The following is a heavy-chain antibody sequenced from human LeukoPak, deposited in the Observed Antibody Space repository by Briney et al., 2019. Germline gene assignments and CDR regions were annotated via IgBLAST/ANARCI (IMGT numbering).Heavy chain of an antibody. D-gene: IGHD6-6*01. J-gene: IGHJ4*02. V-gene: IGHV3-7*01. CDR2: IKQDGSEK. CDR3: ARGSGYSISSLADY. Sequence: GGSLRLSCAASGFTFSSYWMSWVRQAPGKGLEWVANIKQDGSEKYYVDSVKGRFTISRDNAKNSLYLQMNSLRAEDTAVYYCARGSGYSISSLADYWGQGTLVTVSS. CDR1: GFTFSSYW.